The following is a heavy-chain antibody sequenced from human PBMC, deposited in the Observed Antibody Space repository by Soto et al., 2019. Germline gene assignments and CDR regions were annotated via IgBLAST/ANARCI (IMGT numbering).Heavy chain of an antibody. V-gene: IGHV4-31*03. CDR3: ARDQIVVVPAARELGAWWFDP. D-gene: IGHD2-2*01. Sequence: PSETLSLTCTVSGGSISSGGYYWSWIRQHPGKGLEWIGYIYYSGSTYYNPSLKSRVTISVDTSKNQFSLKLSSVTAADTAVYYCARDQIVVVPAARELGAWWFDPWGQGTLVTVSS. CDR2: IYYSGST. J-gene: IGHJ5*02. CDR1: GGSISSGGYY.